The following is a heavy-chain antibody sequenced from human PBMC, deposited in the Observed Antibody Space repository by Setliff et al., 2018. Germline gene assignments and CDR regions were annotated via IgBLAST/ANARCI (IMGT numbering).Heavy chain of an antibody. J-gene: IGHJ4*02. CDR3: ARERQGGFLEWSPFDS. V-gene: IGHV4-38-2*02. D-gene: IGHD3-3*01. Sequence: SLTCTVSGYSISSGYYWGWIRQPPGKGLEWLGSFFHTGSTYYKSSLKSRVTISVDTSNNQFSLHLTSVTAADTARYFCARERQGGFLEWSPFDSWGRGILVTVS. CDR2: FFHTGST. CDR1: GYSISSGYY.